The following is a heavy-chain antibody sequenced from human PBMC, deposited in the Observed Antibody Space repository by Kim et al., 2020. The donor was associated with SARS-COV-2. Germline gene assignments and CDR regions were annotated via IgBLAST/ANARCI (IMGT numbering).Heavy chain of an antibody. V-gene: IGHV3-9*01. Sequence: GGSLRLSCAASGFTFGDYAMHWVRQAPGKGLEWVSGISWNSGSIGYADSVKGRFTISRDNAKNSLYLQMNSLRAEDTALYYCAKGDIVVVPAGFDYWGQGTLVTVSS. CDR2: ISWNSGSI. CDR1: GFTFGDYA. D-gene: IGHD2-2*01. J-gene: IGHJ4*02. CDR3: AKGDIVVVPAGFDY.